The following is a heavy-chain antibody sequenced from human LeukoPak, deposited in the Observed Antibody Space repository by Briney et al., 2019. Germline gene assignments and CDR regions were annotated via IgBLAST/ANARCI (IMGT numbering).Heavy chain of an antibody. J-gene: IGHJ4*02. V-gene: IGHV5-51*01. D-gene: IGHD5-24*01. CDR2: IYPGGSET. CDR3: ARASRDGYNQNFDY. CDR1: GYSFSSYW. Sequence: GGSLKISCKGLGYSFSSYWNAWVRQRPGKGLEWMGIIYPGGSETRYDPSFQGQVTISADSSTSTAYLQWSSLRASDTAMYYCARASRDGYNQNFDYWGQGTLVTVSS.